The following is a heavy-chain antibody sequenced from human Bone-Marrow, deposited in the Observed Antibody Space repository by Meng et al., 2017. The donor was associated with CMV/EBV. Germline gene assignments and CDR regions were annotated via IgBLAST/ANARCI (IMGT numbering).Heavy chain of an antibody. CDR2: IYTSGST. Sequence: CSVAGGSISSYYWSWIRQPAVKGLEWIGRIYTSGSTNYNPSLKSRVTMSVATSKNQFSLKLSSVTAADTAVYYCARDLRPGPGEFDYWGQGTLVTVSS. D-gene: IGHD2-21*01. CDR1: GGSISSYY. V-gene: IGHV4-4*07. CDR3: ARDLRPGPGEFDY. J-gene: IGHJ4*02.